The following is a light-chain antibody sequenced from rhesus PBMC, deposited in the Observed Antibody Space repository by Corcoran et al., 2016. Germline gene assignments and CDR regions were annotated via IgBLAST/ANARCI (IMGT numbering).Light chain of an antibody. CDR3: QHSYGTPYS. J-gene: IGKJ2*01. CDR1: ENVNNY. CDR2: KAS. V-gene: IGKV1-74*01. Sequence: DIQMTQSPSSLSASVGDRVTITCRARENVNNYLHWYQQKPGKAPKLLIYKASTFQSGVPSRFSGSGSGTDFTLTISSLQPEDFATYYCQHSYGTPYSFGQGTKVEIK.